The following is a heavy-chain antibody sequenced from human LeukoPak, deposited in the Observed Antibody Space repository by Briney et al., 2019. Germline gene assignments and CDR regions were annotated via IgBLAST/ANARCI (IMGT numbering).Heavy chain of an antibody. CDR1: GFTFSSYW. CDR3: ARGLGGYSYGSHDY. D-gene: IGHD5-18*01. CDR2: IYSDGSST. J-gene: IGHJ4*02. V-gene: IGHV3-74*01. Sequence: KAGGSLRLSCAASGFTFSSYWMHWVRQAPGKGLVWVSRIYSDGSSTSYADSVKGRFTISRDNAKNTLYLQMNSLRGDDTAVYYCARGLGGYSYGSHDYWGQGTLVTVSS.